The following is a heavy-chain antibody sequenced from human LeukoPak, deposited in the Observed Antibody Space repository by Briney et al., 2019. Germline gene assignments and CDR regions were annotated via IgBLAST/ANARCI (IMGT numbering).Heavy chain of an antibody. CDR2: ITSGGDYI. J-gene: IGHJ4*02. D-gene: IGHD3-9*01. V-gene: IGHV3-21*01. CDR3: ARGHYDVLAASYKWTPDY. Sequence: GGSLRLSCAASGFTFNTFNMNWVRQAPGRGLVWVSCITSGGDYIYYADSVKGRFTTYRDNAKNSLSLQLNSLRVEDTAVYYCARGHYDVLAASYKWTPDYWGQGTLVTVSS. CDR1: GFTFNTFN.